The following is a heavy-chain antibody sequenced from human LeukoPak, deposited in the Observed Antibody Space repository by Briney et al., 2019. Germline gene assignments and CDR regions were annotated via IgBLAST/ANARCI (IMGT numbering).Heavy chain of an antibody. D-gene: IGHD5-18*01. CDR3: ARGGDTAMVGAYYYYGMDV. CDR2: ISSSSTI. V-gene: IGHV3-48*04. CDR1: GFTFSSYS. J-gene: IGHJ6*02. Sequence: GGSLRLSCAASGFTFSSYSMNWVRQAPGKGLEWVSYISSSSTIYYADSVKGRFTISRDNAKNSLYLQMNSLRAEDTAVYYCARGGDTAMVGAYYYYGMDVWGQGTTVTVSS.